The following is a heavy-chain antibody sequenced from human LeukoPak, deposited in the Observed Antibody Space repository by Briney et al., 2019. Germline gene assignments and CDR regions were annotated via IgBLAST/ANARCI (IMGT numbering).Heavy chain of an antibody. D-gene: IGHD2-15*01. CDR3: VKVARPMVVSYYFDY. V-gene: IGHV3-64D*06. CDR1: GFTFSRYA. CDR2: ISSNGGST. J-gene: IGHJ4*02. Sequence: GGSLRLSCSASGFTFSRYAMHWVRQAPGKGLEYVSAISSNGGSTYYADSVKGRFTLSRDNSKNTLYLQMSSLRAEDTAVYYCVKVARPMVVSYYFDYWGQGTLVTVSS.